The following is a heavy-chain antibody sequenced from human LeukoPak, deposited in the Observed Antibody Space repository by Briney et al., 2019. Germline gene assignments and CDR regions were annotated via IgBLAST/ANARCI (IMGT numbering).Heavy chain of an antibody. D-gene: IGHD2-2*01. J-gene: IGHJ5*02. V-gene: IGHV1-18*01. CDR2: ISAYNGNT. CDR1: GYTFTSYG. CDR3: ARGWSPVVVPAAMDWFDP. Sequence: GASVKVSCTASGYTFTSYGISWVRQAPGQGLEWMGWISAYNGNTNYAQKLQGRVTMTTDTSTSTAYMELRSLRSDDTAVYYCARGWSPVVVPAAMDWFDPWGQGTLVTVSS.